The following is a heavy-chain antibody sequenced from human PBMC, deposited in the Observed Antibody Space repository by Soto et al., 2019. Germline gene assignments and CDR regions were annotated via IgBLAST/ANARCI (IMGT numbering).Heavy chain of an antibody. Sequence: PGGSLRLSCAASGFTFSDHYMAWVRQAPGKGLEWVGRTRKKANSYSTEYAASVKGRFTISRDDSKNSLYLQMNSLKTDDTAVYYCVRVRGGGTYHFDYWGQGTLVTVSS. D-gene: IGHD3-10*01. J-gene: IGHJ4*02. V-gene: IGHV3-72*01. CDR2: TRKKANSYST. CDR3: VRVRGGGTYHFDY. CDR1: GFTFSDHY.